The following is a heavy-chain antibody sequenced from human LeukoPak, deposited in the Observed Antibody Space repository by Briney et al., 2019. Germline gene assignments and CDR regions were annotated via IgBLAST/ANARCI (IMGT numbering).Heavy chain of an antibody. CDR2: INHSGST. V-gene: IGHV4-34*01. J-gene: IGHJ6*02. CDR3: ASTVTVYYYCGMDV. Sequence: SETLSLTCAVYGGSFSGYYWSWIRQPPGKGLEWIGEINHSGSTNYNPSLKSRVTISVDTSKNQFSLKLSSVTAADTAVYYCASTVTVYYYCGMDVWGQGTTVTVSS. D-gene: IGHD4-11*01. CDR1: GGSFSGYY.